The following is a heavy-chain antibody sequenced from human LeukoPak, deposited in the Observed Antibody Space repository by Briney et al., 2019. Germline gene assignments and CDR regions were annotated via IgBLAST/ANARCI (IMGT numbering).Heavy chain of an antibody. CDR2: FDLVHGDT. CDR3: TAGRAYSLLDF. Sequence: GASVKVSCKVSGYRLTELSRHWVRQAPGKGLEWLGGFDLVHGDTIYAQKFQGRVTMTEDTSTDTSYMELSSLGSEDTAVYFCTAGRAYSLLDFWGQGTLVIVSS. V-gene: IGHV1-24*01. CDR1: GYRLTELS. D-gene: IGHD5-18*01. J-gene: IGHJ4*02.